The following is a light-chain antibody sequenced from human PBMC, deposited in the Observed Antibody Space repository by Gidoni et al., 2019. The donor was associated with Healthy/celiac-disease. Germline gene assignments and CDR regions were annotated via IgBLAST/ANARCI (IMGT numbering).Light chain of an antibody. CDR1: QGISSY. V-gene: IGKV1-8*01. CDR2: AAS. Sequence: ALRMTQSPSSFSASTGDRVTITCRASQGISSYLAWYQQKPGKAPNLLIYAASTLQSGVPSRFSGSGSGTDFTLTISCLQSEDFATYYCQQYYSYPLLTFGGGTKVEIK. CDR3: QQYYSYPLLT. J-gene: IGKJ4*01.